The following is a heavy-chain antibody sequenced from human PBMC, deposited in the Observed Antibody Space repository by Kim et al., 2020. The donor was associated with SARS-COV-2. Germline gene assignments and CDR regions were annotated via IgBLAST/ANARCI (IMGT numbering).Heavy chain of an antibody. CDR2: IYYSGST. D-gene: IGHD3-10*01. Sequence: SETLSLTCTVSGGSISSSSYYWGWIRQPPGKGLEWIGSIYYSGSTYYNPSLKSRVTISVDTSKNQFSLKLSSVTAADTAVYYCARQLIFPSPLTMVRGVVDAFDIWGQGTMVTVSS. CDR1: GGSISSSSYY. J-gene: IGHJ3*02. V-gene: IGHV4-39*01. CDR3: ARQLIFPSPLTMVRGVVDAFDI.